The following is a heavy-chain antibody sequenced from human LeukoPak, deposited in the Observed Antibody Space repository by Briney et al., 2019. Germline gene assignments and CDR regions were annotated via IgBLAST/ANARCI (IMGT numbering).Heavy chain of an antibody. Sequence: SETLSLTCTVSGGSISSSSYYWGWIRQPPGKGLEWIGSIYYSGSTYYNPSLKSRVTISVDTSKNQFSLKLNSVTAADTAVYYCARQGNYYGSGSYYNVLFDYWGQGTLVTVSS. J-gene: IGHJ4*02. CDR3: ARQGNYYGSGSYYNVLFDY. D-gene: IGHD3-10*01. V-gene: IGHV4-39*01. CDR1: GGSISSSSYY. CDR2: IYYSGST.